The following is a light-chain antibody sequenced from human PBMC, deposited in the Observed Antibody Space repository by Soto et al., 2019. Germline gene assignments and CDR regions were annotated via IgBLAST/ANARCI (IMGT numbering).Light chain of an antibody. Sequence: QSALTQPASVSGSPGQSITISCAGTSSDVGGYNHVSWYQQHADKAPKLLIHEVSNRPSGVSNRFSGSKSGNTASLTISGLQAEDEADYYCTSYTSISTYVVVTGPMVTVL. V-gene: IGLV2-14*01. CDR3: TSYTSISTYV. CDR1: SSDVGGYNH. CDR2: EVS. J-gene: IGLJ1*01.